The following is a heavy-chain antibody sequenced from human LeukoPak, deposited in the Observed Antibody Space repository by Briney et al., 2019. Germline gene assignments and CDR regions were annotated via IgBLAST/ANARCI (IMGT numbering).Heavy chain of an antibody. D-gene: IGHD4-17*01. Sequence: GGSLRLSCAASGFTFSSYGMHWVRQAPGKGLEWVAFIRYDGSNKYYADSVKGRFTISRDNSKNTLYLQMNSLRAEDTAVYYCAKDMTTVTPTDAFDIWGQGTMVTVSS. CDR2: IRYDGSNK. CDR3: AKDMTTVTPTDAFDI. J-gene: IGHJ3*02. V-gene: IGHV3-30*02. CDR1: GFTFSSYG.